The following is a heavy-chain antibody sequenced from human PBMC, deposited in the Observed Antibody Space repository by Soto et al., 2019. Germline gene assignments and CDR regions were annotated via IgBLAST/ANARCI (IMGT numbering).Heavy chain of an antibody. CDR1: GSTFSSYA. D-gene: IGHD3-3*01. CDR2: IIPIFGTA. V-gene: IGHV1-69*13. CDR3: ARGTFWSANDY. J-gene: IGHJ4*02. Sequence: SVKVSCKASGSTFSSYAISWVRQAPGQGLEWMGGIIPIFGTANYAQKFQGRVTITADESTSTAFMELSSLRSEDTAVYYCARGTFWSANDYWGQGTLVTVSS.